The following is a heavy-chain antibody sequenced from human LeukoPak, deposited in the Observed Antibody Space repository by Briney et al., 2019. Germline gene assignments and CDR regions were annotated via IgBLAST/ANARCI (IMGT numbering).Heavy chain of an antibody. D-gene: IGHD1-26*01. CDR2: IYYSGST. J-gene: IGHJ4*02. V-gene: IGHV4-39*07. CDR3: AREGVGSYLPFDY. Sequence: SETLSLTCTVSGGSISSSSYYWGWIRQPPGKGLEWIGSIYYSGSTYYNPSLKSRVTISVDTSKNQFSLKLSSVTAADTAVYYCAREGVGSYLPFDYWGQGTLVTVSS. CDR1: GGSISSSSYY.